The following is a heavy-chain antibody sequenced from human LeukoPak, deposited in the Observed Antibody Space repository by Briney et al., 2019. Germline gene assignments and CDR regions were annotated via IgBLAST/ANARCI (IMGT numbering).Heavy chain of an antibody. CDR3: ATLEEFWSGYHSDAFDI. Sequence: GGSLRLSCAASGFTFSSYAMHWVRQAPGKGLEWVAVISYDGSNKYYADSVKGRFTISRDNSKITLYLQMNSLRAEDTAVYYCATLEEFWSGYHSDAFDIWGQGTMVTVSS. CDR2: ISYDGSNK. CDR1: GFTFSSYA. D-gene: IGHD3-3*01. J-gene: IGHJ3*02. V-gene: IGHV3-30-3*01.